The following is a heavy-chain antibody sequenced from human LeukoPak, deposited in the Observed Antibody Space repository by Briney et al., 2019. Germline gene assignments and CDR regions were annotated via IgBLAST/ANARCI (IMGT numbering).Heavy chain of an antibody. D-gene: IGHD3-16*02. CDR3: VYYCAKVRRLGELSLFDY. CDR2: IKYDGYEE. Sequence: GGSLRLSCAASGFTFSRYWMSWMRQAPGKGLEWVANIKYDGYEEYYVDSVKGRFTISRDNSKNTLYLQMNSLRAEDTAEDTAVYYCAKVRRLGELSLFDYWGQGTLVTVSS. CDR1: GFTFSRYW. J-gene: IGHJ4*02. V-gene: IGHV3-7*03.